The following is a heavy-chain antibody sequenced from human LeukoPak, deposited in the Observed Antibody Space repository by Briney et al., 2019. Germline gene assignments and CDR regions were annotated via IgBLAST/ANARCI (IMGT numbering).Heavy chain of an antibody. D-gene: IGHD3-10*01. CDR3: ARVQIVTGTYFDS. CDR1: GDSMSGYS. J-gene: IGHJ4*02. V-gene: IGHV4-4*07. Sequence: SSETLSLTCTISGDSMSGYSWSWLRQPAGKELEWIGRIYTSYFTEYNLSLDGRVTMSIDTSKNQFSLMLDSVTAADTAIYYCARVQIVTGTYFDSWGQGALVTVSS. CDR2: IYTSYFT.